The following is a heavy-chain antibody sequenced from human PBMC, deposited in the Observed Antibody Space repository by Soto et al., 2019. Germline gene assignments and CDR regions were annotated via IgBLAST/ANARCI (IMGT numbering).Heavy chain of an antibody. CDR2: ISTYNGNT. Sequence: QVPLVQSGAEVNKPGASVKVSCKASGYTFITYGVSWVRQAPGQGLDWLGWISTYNGNTRYAERLQGRVTMTTDTTTNTAYMELRNLRSDDTAVYYCARGPTDHYDNSANYFLDYWGQGTLVTVSS. CDR1: GYTFITYG. V-gene: IGHV1-18*01. CDR3: ARGPTDHYDNSANYFLDY. J-gene: IGHJ4*02. D-gene: IGHD3-22*01.